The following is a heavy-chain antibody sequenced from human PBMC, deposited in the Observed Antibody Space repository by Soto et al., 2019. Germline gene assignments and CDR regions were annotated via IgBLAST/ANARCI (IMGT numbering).Heavy chain of an antibody. J-gene: IGHJ4*02. CDR2: IVVDSGNT. Sequence: GASVKVSCKASGFTFTNSAVQWVRQARGQRLEWIGWIVVDSGNTNYAQKFQERVTITRDMSTTTAYMELSSLRSEDTAVYYCATDKGDSYGYGNYWGQGTLVTVSS. CDR1: GFTFTNSA. CDR3: ATDKGDSYGYGNY. V-gene: IGHV1-58*01. D-gene: IGHD5-18*01.